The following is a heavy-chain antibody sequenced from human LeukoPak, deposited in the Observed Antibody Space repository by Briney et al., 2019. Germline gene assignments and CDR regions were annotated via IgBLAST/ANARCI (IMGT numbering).Heavy chain of an antibody. D-gene: IGHD6-19*01. J-gene: IGHJ4*02. CDR3: ARKGIAVTGIYDY. CDR2: IYHTGST. Sequence: SETLSLTCAVSGYSINSGYFWGWIRPPPGKGLEWIGNIYHTGSTYYKSSLKSRVTISVDTSKNQFSLKLSSVTAADTAVYYCARKGIAVTGIYDYWGQGTLVTVSS. V-gene: IGHV4-38-2*01. CDR1: GYSINSGYF.